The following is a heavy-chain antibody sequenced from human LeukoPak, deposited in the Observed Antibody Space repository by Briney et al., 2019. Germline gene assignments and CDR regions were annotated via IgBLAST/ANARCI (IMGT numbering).Heavy chain of an antibody. D-gene: IGHD1-7*01. CDR3: ARGGYNWNYGFDY. V-gene: IGHV3-72*01. J-gene: IGHJ4*02. CDR1: GFTFSDHY. Sequence: GGSLRLSYAASGFTFSDHYMDWVRQAPGKGLEWVGRTRNKANSYATEYAASVKGRFTISRDDSKNSLYLQMNSLKTEDTAVYYCARGGYNWNYGFDYWGQGTLVTVSS. CDR2: TRNKANSYAT.